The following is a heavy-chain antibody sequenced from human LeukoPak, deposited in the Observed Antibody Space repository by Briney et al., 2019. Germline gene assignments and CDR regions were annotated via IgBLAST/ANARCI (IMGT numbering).Heavy chain of an antibody. Sequence: GGSLRLSCAASGFTFSSYSMNWVRQAPGKGLEWVSYISSSSTIYYAGSVKGRFTISRDNAKNSLYLQMNSLRAEDTAVYYCARGLPLDVWGQGTTVTVSS. V-gene: IGHV3-48*01. CDR2: ISSSSTI. J-gene: IGHJ6*02. D-gene: IGHD2-21*02. CDR3: ARGLPLDV. CDR1: GFTFSSYS.